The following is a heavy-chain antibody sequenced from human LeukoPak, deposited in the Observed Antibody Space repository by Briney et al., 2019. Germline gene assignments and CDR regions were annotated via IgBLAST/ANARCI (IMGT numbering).Heavy chain of an antibody. CDR1: GGSISRLY. CDR2: FYYTGST. CDR3: ARHPGGVVGASFYYGMDT. J-gene: IGHJ6*02. D-gene: IGHD2-15*01. V-gene: IGHV4-59*08. Sequence: SETLSLPCTLCGGSISRLYWRWLRQPPGEGVVGIGYFYYTGSTDYNHAHKTRVTITVDTSKRQSSLILSSVTAADTAKYYCARHPGGVVGASFYYGMDTWGQGTTVTVSS.